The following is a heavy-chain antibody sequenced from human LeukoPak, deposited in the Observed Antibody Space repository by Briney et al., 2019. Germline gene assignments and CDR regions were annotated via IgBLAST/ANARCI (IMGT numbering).Heavy chain of an antibody. V-gene: IGHV4-30-2*01. CDR3: ASSYSSSSFDY. D-gene: IGHD6-6*01. CDR2: IYHSGST. Sequence: SQTLSLTCAVSRGSISSGGYSWSWIRQPPGKGLEWIGYIYHSGSTYYNPSLKSPVTISVDKSKIQFSLKLSSVTAADTAVYYCASSYSSSSFDYWGQGTLVTVSS. CDR1: RGSISSGGYS. J-gene: IGHJ4*02.